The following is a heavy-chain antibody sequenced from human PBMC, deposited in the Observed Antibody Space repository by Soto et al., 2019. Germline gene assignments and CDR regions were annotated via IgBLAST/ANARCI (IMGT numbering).Heavy chain of an antibody. V-gene: IGHV4-4*02. CDR2: IYHSGNT. J-gene: IGHJ4*02. D-gene: IGHD2-21*02. CDR1: GGSISSYNW. Sequence: SETLSLTCAVSGGSISSYNWWSWVRQPPGKGLEWIGEIYHSGNTNYNPSLRSRVTISVDKSKKQFSLELTSVTAADTAVYYCTSDSLGDLVVTADPPQIGYFDSWGQGTLVTVSS. CDR3: TSDSLGDLVVTADPPQIGYFDS.